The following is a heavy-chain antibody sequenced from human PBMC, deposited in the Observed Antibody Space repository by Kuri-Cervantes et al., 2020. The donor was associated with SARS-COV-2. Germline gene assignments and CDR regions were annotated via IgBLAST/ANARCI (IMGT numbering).Heavy chain of an antibody. Sequence: GGSLRLSCAASGFTFSSYSMNWVRQAPGKGLEWVASIKQDGSERFYVDSVKGRFTISRDNAKNSLYLQMDSLRVEDTAVYYCARDADSSSWYAYWGQGALVTVSS. J-gene: IGHJ4*02. CDR2: IKQDGSER. CDR3: ARDADSSSWYAY. V-gene: IGHV3-7*01. D-gene: IGHD3-22*01. CDR1: GFTFSSYS.